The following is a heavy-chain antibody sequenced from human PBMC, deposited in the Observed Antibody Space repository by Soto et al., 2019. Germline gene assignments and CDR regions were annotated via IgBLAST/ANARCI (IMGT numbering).Heavy chain of an antibody. Sequence: EVQVLESGGGLVQPGGSLRLSCAVSGFTFRNSAMTWVRQAPGRGLEYVSSISDSGGHTYYADSVKGRFTISRDNSKNTLYLQMNSLRAEDTAVYYCAKEVVDRGVDSWGQGTLVTVSS. CDR3: AKEVVDRGVDS. D-gene: IGHD3-16*02. CDR2: ISDSGGHT. J-gene: IGHJ4*02. CDR1: GFTFRNSA. V-gene: IGHV3-23*01.